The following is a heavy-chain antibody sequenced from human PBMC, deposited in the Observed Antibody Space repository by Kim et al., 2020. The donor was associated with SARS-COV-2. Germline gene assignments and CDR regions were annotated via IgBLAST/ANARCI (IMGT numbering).Heavy chain of an antibody. Sequence: GGSLRLSCAASGFTVSSNYMSWVRQAPGKGLEWVSVIYSGGSTYYADSVKGRFTITRDNSKNTLYLQMNSLRAEDTAVYYCARDTQIAAAGIYYYYGMDVWGQGTKATVSS. V-gene: IGHV3-53*01. D-gene: IGHD6-13*01. CDR1: GFTVSSNY. CDR2: IYSGGST. CDR3: ARDTQIAAAGIYYYYGMDV. J-gene: IGHJ6*02.